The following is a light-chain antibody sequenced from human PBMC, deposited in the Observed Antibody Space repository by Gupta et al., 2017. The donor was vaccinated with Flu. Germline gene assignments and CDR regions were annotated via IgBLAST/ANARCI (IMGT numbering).Light chain of an antibody. Sequence: DIQMTQSPSSLSASIGDRVTITCRASQGITNDLAWFQQKPGKAPTSLIYDASRLRSGVPSMFSGSGSVTDFTLTINILHPEDFATYYCQQHNNSPPTFGQGTKVEIK. J-gene: IGKJ1*01. V-gene: IGKV1-16*01. CDR2: DAS. CDR3: QQHNNSPPT. CDR1: QGITND.